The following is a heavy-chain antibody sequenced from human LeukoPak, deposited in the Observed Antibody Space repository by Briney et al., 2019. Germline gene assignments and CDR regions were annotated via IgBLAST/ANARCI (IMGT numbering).Heavy chain of an antibody. V-gene: IGHV1-2*02. J-gene: IGHJ4*02. D-gene: IGHD3-22*01. CDR1: GYTFTGHY. Sequence: ASVKVSCKASGYTFTGHYMHWVRQAPGQGLEWMGLINPNSGGTNYAQKFQGRVTMTRDTSISTAYMELSRQRSDDTAVYYCARGAEYYYDSSGYWADWGQGTLVTVSS. CDR3: ARGAEYYYDSSGYWAD. CDR2: INPNSGGT.